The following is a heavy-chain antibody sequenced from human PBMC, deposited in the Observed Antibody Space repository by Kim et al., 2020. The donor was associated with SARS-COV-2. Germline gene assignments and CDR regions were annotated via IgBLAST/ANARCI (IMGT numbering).Heavy chain of an antibody. CDR3: ARIYCRDGTCYFGLFDF. J-gene: IGHJ4*02. Sequence: GESLKISCKGSGYNFANYWIGWVRQMPGKGLEWMGIIYPDDSETRYSPSFQGQVTISADKSINTAYLQWSSLRASDTAMYYCARIYCRDGTCYFGLFDFWGQGTQVTVPA. CDR2: IYPDDSET. CDR1: GYNFANYW. D-gene: IGHD2-15*01. V-gene: IGHV5-51*01.